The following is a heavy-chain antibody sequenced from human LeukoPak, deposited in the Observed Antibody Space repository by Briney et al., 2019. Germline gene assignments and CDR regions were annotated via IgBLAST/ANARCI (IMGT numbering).Heavy chain of an antibody. CDR2: IIPIFGTA. J-gene: IGHJ4*02. CDR1: GGTFRSYA. D-gene: IGHD1-26*01. Sequence: RASVKVSCKASGGTFRSYAISWVRQAPGQGLEWMGGIIPIFGTANYAQKFQGRVTITADESTSTAYMELSSLRSEDTAVYYCARLGFGGDSGSYSIDYWGQGTLVTVSS. V-gene: IGHV1-69*13. CDR3: ARLGFGGDSGSYSIDY.